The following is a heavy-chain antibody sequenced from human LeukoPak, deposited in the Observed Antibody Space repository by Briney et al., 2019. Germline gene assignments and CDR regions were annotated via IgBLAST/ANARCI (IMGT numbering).Heavy chain of an antibody. J-gene: IGHJ4*02. Sequence: QPGGSLRLSCAASGFTFSSYAMSWVRQAPGKGLEWVSAISGMGGSTYYADSVKGRFTISRDNSKNTLYLQMNSLRAEDTAVYYCAKVWDSSVYHRRFDYWGQGTLVTVSS. V-gene: IGHV3-23*01. CDR3: AKVWDSSVYHRRFDY. CDR1: GFTFSSYA. CDR2: ISGMGGST. D-gene: IGHD3-22*01.